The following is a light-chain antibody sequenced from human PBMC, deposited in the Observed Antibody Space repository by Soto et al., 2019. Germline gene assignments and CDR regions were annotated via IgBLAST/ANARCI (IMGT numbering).Light chain of an antibody. CDR1: SSDVVGYNY. J-gene: IGLJ1*01. V-gene: IGLV2-14*01. Sequence: QSVLTQPASVSGSPGQSITISCTGTSSDVVGYNYVSWYQQHPGKAPKLMIYDVSNRPSGVSNRFSGSKSGNTASLTISGLQAEDEADYYCSSYTSSSTPGVFGTGTKVTVL. CDR3: SSYTSSSTPGV. CDR2: DVS.